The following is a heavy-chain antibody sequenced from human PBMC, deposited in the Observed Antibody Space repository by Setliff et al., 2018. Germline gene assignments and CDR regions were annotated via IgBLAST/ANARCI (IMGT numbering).Heavy chain of an antibody. V-gene: IGHV3-23*01. Sequence: GGSLRLSCAGSGFTFSYFSMSWVRQVPGKGLEWVSSIFYNGASPSYADSVKGRFTISRDNSRNTLYLQMNNLKVGDTAIYYCAKDYRRDGYWDIDYWGQGTLVTVSS. CDR1: GFTFSYFS. J-gene: IGHJ4*02. D-gene: IGHD3-16*02. CDR3: AKDYRRDGYWDIDY. CDR2: IFYNGASP.